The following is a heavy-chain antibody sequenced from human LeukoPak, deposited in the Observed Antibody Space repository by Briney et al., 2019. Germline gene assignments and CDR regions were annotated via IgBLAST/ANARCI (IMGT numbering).Heavy chain of an antibody. Sequence: GASVKVSCKASGGTFSSYAISWVRQAPGQGLEWMGGIIPIFGTANYAQKFQGRVTITADESTSTAHMELSSLRSEHTAVYYCARAPNYYDTLLSYWGQGTLVTVSS. D-gene: IGHD3-22*01. J-gene: IGHJ4*02. V-gene: IGHV1-69*13. CDR3: ARAPNYYDTLLSY. CDR1: GGTFSSYA. CDR2: IIPIFGTA.